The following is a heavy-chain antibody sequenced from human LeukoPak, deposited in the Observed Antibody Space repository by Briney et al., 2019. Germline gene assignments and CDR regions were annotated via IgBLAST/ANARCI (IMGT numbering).Heavy chain of an antibody. CDR1: GFTFSSYA. Sequence: HTGGSLRLSCAASGFTFSSYAMSWVRQAPGKGLEWVSAISGSGGSTYYADSVKGRLTISRDNSKNTLYLQMNSLRAEDTAVYYCAKVKYYGSGGYFDAFDIWGQGTMVTVSS. CDR3: AKVKYYGSGGYFDAFDI. D-gene: IGHD3-10*01. J-gene: IGHJ3*02. CDR2: ISGSGGST. V-gene: IGHV3-23*01.